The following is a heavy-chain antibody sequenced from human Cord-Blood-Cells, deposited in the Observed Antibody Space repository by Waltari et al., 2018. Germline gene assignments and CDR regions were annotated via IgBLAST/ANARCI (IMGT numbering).Heavy chain of an antibody. CDR1: GFPFSSCA. J-gene: IGHJ4*02. CDR3: ARGGDFDY. CDR2: ISYDGSNK. D-gene: IGHD3-10*01. V-gene: IGHV3-30-3*01. Sequence: VQLVESGGGVVQHGRSLRLSCAASGFPFSSCATHWVRQAPGKGLEWVAVISYDGSNKYYADSVKGRFTISRDNSKNTLYLQMNSLRAEDTAVYYCARGGDFDYWGQGTLVTVSS.